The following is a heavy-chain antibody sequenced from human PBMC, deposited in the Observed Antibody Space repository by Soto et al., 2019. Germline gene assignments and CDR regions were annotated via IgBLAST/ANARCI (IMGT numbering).Heavy chain of an antibody. CDR2: IYHSGST. V-gene: IGHV4-4*02. CDR3: ARDLGVVAATIKHRRDV. D-gene: IGHD2-15*01. Sequence: PSETLSLTCAVSGGSISSSNWWSWVRQPPGKGLEWSGEIYHSGSTNYNPSLKSRVTISVDKSKNQFSLTLCSVTAADTAVYYCARDLGVVAATIKHRRDVWGQGTTVTVSS. CDR1: GGSISSSNW. J-gene: IGHJ6*02.